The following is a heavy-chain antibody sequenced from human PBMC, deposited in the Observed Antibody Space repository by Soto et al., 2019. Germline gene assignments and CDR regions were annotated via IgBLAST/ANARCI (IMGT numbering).Heavy chain of an antibody. CDR1: GASISSYY. Sequence: SETLSLTCTVSGASISSYYWSWIRQPPGKGLEWIGYIYYTGNTNCNPSLKSRVTISMDTSKNQFSLKLSSVTAADTAVYYCAREYATTVTTFDYWGQGTLVTVSS. V-gene: IGHV4-59*01. CDR2: IYYTGNT. CDR3: AREYATTVTTFDY. J-gene: IGHJ4*02. D-gene: IGHD4-17*01.